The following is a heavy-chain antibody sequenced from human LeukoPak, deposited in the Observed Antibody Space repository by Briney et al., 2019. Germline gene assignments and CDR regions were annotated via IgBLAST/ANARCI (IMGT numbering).Heavy chain of an antibody. CDR3: ARVGIYGDSYYFDY. V-gene: IGHV4-31*03. D-gene: IGHD4-17*01. CDR1: GGSISSGGYY. CDR2: IYYSGST. J-gene: IGHJ4*02. Sequence: PSGTLSLTCTVSGGSISSGGYYWSWIRQHPGKGLEWIGYIYYSGSTYYNPSLKSRVTISVDTSKNQFSLKLSSVTAADTAVYYCARVGIYGDSYYFDYWGQGTLVTVSS.